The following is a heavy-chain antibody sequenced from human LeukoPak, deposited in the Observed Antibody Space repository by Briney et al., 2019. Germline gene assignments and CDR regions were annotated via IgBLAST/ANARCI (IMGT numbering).Heavy chain of an antibody. D-gene: IGHD3-10*01. CDR1: GGSFSGYY. CDR2: IYYSGST. J-gene: IGHJ5*02. CDR3: ARTPIPNGSGSYEGWFDP. Sequence: SETLSLTCAVYGGSFSGYYWSWIRQHPGKGLEWIGYIYYSGSTYYNPSLKSRVTISVDTSKNQFSLKLSSVTAADTAVYYCARTPIPNGSGSYEGWFDPRGQGTLVTVSS. V-gene: IGHV4-31*11.